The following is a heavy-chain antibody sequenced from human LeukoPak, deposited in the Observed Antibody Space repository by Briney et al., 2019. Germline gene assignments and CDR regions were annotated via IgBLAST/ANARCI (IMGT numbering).Heavy chain of an antibody. Sequence: SETLSLTCTVSGGSISSYYWSWIRQPPGKGLEWIGSLYHSGGSYYNPSLKSRVTISVDTSKNQFSLKLSSVTAADTAMYYCARQGCSSASCFFDSWGQGVLVTVSS. CDR2: LYHSGGS. CDR1: GGSISSYY. CDR3: ARQGCSSASCFFDS. J-gene: IGHJ4*02. D-gene: IGHD2-2*01. V-gene: IGHV4-59*04.